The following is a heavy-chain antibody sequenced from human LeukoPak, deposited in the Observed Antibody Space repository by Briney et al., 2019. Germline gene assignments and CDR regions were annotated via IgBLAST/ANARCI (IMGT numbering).Heavy chain of an antibody. D-gene: IGHD4-17*01. CDR1: GFTFSSYS. Sequence: KSGGSLGLSCAASGFTFSSYSMNCVRQDPGKGQEWVSSISSSSSYIYYADSVKGRFTISRDNAKNSLYPQMNSLRAEDTAVYYCARDGPTVTTLHDAFDIWGQGTMVTVSS. J-gene: IGHJ3*02. CDR2: ISSSSSYI. CDR3: ARDGPTVTTLHDAFDI. V-gene: IGHV3-21*04.